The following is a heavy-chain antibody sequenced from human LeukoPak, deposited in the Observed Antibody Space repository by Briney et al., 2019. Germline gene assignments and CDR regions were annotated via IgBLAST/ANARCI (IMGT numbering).Heavy chain of an antibody. CDR2: IYYSGST. D-gene: IGHD3-22*01. CDR1: GGSISSGDYY. Sequence: PSETLSLTCTVSGGSISSGDYYWSWIRQPPGKGLEWIGYIYYSGSTYYNPSLKSRVTISVDTSKNQFSLKLSSVTAADTAVYYSARTYYYDSSGYIHFDYWGQGTLVTVSS. CDR3: ARTYYYDSSGYIHFDY. J-gene: IGHJ4*02. V-gene: IGHV4-30-4*08.